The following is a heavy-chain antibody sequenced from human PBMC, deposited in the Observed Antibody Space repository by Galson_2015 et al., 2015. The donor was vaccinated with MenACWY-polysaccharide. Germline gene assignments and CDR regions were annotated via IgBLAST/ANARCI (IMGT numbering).Heavy chain of an antibody. CDR1: GFTFSSYA. J-gene: IGHJ4*02. Sequence: SLRLSCAASGFTFSSYAMSWVRQAPGKGLEWVSGITGSGGSTYYADSVKGRFTISRDNSKNTLYLQMNSLRAEDTAVYYCAKGLQWLVSPGGDYWGQGALVTVSS. V-gene: IGHV3-23*01. D-gene: IGHD6-19*01. CDR3: AKGLQWLVSPGGDY. CDR2: ITGSGGST.